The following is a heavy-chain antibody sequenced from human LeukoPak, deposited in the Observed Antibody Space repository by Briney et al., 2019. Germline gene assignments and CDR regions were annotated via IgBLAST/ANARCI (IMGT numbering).Heavy chain of an antibody. CDR2: IYSGGST. J-gene: IGHJ4*02. V-gene: IGHV3-53*01. Sequence: PGGSLRLSCAASGFTVSSNYMSWVRQAPGKGLEWVSVIYSGGSTYYADSVKGRFTISRDNSKNTLYLQMNSLRAEDTAVYYCARDGAGTTDRSFDYWGQGTLVTVSS. D-gene: IGHD4/OR15-4a*01. CDR3: ARDGAGTTDRSFDY. CDR1: GFTVSSNY.